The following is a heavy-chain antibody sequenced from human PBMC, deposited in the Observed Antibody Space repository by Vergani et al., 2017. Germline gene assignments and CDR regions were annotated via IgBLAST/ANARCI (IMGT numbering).Heavy chain of an antibody. CDR3: ARDQDYGDSVTYYYYYGMDV. V-gene: IGHV7-4-1*02. Sequence: QVQLVQSGAEVKKPGASVKVSCKASGYTFTSYAMNWVRQAPGQGLEWMGWINTNTGNPTYAQGFTGRFIFSLDTSVSTAYLQISSLKAEDTAVYYCARDQDYGDSVTYYYYYGMDVWGQGTTVTVSS. D-gene: IGHD4-17*01. J-gene: IGHJ6*02. CDR1: GYTFTSYA. CDR2: INTNTGNP.